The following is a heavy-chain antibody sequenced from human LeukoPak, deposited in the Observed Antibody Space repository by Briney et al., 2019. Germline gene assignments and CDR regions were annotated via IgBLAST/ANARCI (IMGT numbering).Heavy chain of an antibody. Sequence: GGSLRLSCAASGFTLSSYAMHWVRQAPGKGLEWVAVISYDGSNKYYADSVKGRFTISRDNSKYTLYLQMNSLRAEDTAVYYCASPSGIQLWSPSYFDYWGQGTLVTVSS. CDR3: ASPSGIQLWSPSYFDY. CDR2: ISYDGSNK. CDR1: GFTLSSYA. D-gene: IGHD5-18*01. J-gene: IGHJ4*02. V-gene: IGHV3-30-3*01.